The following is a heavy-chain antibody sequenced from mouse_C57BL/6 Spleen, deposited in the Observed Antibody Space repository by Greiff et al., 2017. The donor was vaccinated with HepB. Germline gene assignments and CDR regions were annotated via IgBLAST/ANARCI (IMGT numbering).Heavy chain of an antibody. CDR2: IDPEDGDT. Sequence: VQLQQPGAELVRPGASVKLSCTASGFNIKDYYMHWVKQRPEQGLEWIGRIDPEDGDTEYAPKFQGKATMTADTSSNTAYLQLSSLTSEDTAVYYCTVYYGSFFDYWGQGTTLTVSS. CDR1: GFNIKDYY. J-gene: IGHJ2*01. CDR3: TVYYGSFFDY. D-gene: IGHD1-1*01. V-gene: IGHV14-1*01.